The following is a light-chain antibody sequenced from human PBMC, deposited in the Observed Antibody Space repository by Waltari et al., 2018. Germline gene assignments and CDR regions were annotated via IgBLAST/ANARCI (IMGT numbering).Light chain of an antibody. V-gene: IGLV3-21*04. Sequence: SYVLPQPSSVSVAPGKTARITCGGSNIGSRTVHWHQQKPGPARVLVSCYDSDRPSVIPERFTGSTSLNTATLTISRVEVGNEADYCCQVWDSSSDHWVFGGGTNLTVL. CDR3: QVWDSSSDHWV. CDR1: NIGSRT. J-gene: IGLJ3*02. CDR2: YDS.